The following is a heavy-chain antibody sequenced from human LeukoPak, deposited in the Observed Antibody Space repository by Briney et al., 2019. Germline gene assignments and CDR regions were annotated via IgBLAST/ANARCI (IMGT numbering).Heavy chain of an antibody. CDR3: ARGGYYHDSSGYYSFDY. CDR1: GYTFTSYY. Sequence: ASVKVSCKASGYTFTSYYMHWVRQAPGQGLEWMGIINPSGGSTSYAQKFQGRVTMTRDTSTSTVYMELSSLRSEDTAVYYCARGGYYHDSSGYYSFDYWGQETLVTVSS. J-gene: IGHJ4*02. D-gene: IGHD3-22*01. V-gene: IGHV1-46*01. CDR2: INPSGGST.